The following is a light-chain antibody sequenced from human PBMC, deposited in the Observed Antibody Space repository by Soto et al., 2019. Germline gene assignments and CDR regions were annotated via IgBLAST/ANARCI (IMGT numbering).Light chain of an antibody. V-gene: IGKV3-15*01. CDR1: QSISSN. CDR3: QQYNKWPLFT. CDR2: GAS. J-gene: IGKJ3*01. Sequence: IVMTQSPATLSVSPGQRATLSCRASQSISSNLAWYQQRPGQAPRLLIYGASTRATGVPARFSGSGSGTDFVLTISSLQSEDFAIYYGQQYNKWPLFTFGPGTRVDI.